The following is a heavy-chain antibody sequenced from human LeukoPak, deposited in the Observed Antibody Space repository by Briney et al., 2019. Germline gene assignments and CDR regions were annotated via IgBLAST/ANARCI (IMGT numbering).Heavy chain of an antibody. Sequence: SETLSLTCAVSGYSISSGYYWGWIRQPPGKGLEWIGSIYHSGSTYHNPSLKSRVTISIDTSKNQFSLKLSSVTAADTAVYYCARRGFGVVIPPHQYYYYMDVWGKGTTVTVSS. CDR3: ARRGFGVVIPPHQYYYYMDV. CDR2: IYHSGST. J-gene: IGHJ6*03. CDR1: GYSISSGYY. V-gene: IGHV4-38-2*01. D-gene: IGHD3-3*01.